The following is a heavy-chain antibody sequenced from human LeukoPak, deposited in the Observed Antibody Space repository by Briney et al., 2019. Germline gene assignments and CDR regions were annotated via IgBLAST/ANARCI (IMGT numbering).Heavy chain of an antibody. Sequence: PSETLSLTCTVSGGSISSYYWSWIRQPPGKGLEWIGYIYYSGSTNYNPSLKSRVTISVDTSKNQFSLKLSSVTAADTAVYYCARDDPTAAVAVAAFDIWGQGTMVTVSS. CDR3: ARDDPTAAVAVAAFDI. V-gene: IGHV4-59*01. D-gene: IGHD6-13*01. J-gene: IGHJ3*02. CDR1: GGSISSYY. CDR2: IYYSGST.